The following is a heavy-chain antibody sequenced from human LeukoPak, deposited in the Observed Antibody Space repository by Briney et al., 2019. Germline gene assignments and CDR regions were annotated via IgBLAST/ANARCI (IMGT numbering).Heavy chain of an antibody. D-gene: IGHD6-19*01. Sequence: SETLSLTCTVSGGSISSSSYYWGWIRQPPGKGLEWIGSIYYSGSTYYNPSLRSRVTISVDTSKNQFSLKLSSVTAADTAVYYCARQSSGFDYWGQGTLVTVSS. CDR2: IYYSGST. CDR1: GGSISSSSYY. J-gene: IGHJ4*02. CDR3: ARQSSGFDY. V-gene: IGHV4-39*01.